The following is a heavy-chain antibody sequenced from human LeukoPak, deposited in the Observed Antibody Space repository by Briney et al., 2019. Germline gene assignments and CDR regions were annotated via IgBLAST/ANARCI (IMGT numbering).Heavy chain of an antibody. CDR1: GFTFSSYA. V-gene: IGHV3-30*01. J-gene: IGHJ6*03. CDR2: ISYDGSNK. D-gene: IGHD3-10*01. Sequence: GGSLRLSCAASGFTFSSYAMHWVRPAPGKGLEWVAVISYDGSNKYYADSVKGRFTISRDNSKNTLYLQMNSLRAEDTAVYYCASLYGSGSYYNSNYYYYYMDVWGKGTTVTVSS. CDR3: ASLYGSGSYYNSNYYYYYMDV.